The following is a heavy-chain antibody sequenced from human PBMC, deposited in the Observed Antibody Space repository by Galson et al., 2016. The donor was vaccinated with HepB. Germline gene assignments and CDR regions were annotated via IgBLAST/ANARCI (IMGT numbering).Heavy chain of an antibody. D-gene: IGHD5-12*01. CDR1: DFIFSSFA. V-gene: IGHV3-23*01. CDR2: ISASGDDT. Sequence: SLRLSCAASDFIFSSFAMNWVRQAPGKGLEWVSAISASGDDTFYAGSVKGRFTISRDNSKNKVYLQMSSLRSEDTAMYYCAKGSTGIYFYYGMDVWGQGATVSVSS. J-gene: IGHJ6*02. CDR3: AKGSTGIYFYYGMDV.